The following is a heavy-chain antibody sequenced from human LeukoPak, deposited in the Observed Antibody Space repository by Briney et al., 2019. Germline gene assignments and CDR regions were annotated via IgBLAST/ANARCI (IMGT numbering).Heavy chain of an antibody. Sequence: GGSLRLSCAASGFTFDDYGMSWVRQAPGKGLEWVSGINWNGGSTGYADSVKGRFTTSRDNAKNSLYLQMNSLRAEDTALYYCARREHYYDSSGYYGDNYYYYMDVWGKGTTVTVSS. D-gene: IGHD3-22*01. J-gene: IGHJ6*03. CDR2: INWNGGST. CDR1: GFTFDDYG. CDR3: ARREHYYDSSGYYGDNYYYYMDV. V-gene: IGHV3-20*04.